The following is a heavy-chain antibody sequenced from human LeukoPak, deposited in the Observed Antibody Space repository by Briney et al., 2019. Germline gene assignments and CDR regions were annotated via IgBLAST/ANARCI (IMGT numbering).Heavy chain of an antibody. CDR1: TLTLTNYW. CDR2: INREGINT. V-gene: IGHV3-74*01. Sequence: GWSLRLAYAAYTLTLTNYWIHWVRQAPGKGLGWVSRINREGINTIYANSGKGRFSISRDNAKKTRNLQINSLRGEETDVSYCERDPGQYYDTSDNWFDHWGQGTLVTVSS. J-gene: IGHJ5*02. D-gene: IGHD3-22*01. CDR3: ERDPGQYYDTSDNWFDH.